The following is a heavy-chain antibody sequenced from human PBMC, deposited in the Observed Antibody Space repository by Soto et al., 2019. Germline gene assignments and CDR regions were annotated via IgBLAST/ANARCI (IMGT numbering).Heavy chain of an antibody. Sequence: SETLCLTCAVYGGSFSCYYGSWIRQPPGKGLEWIGEINHSGSTNYNPSLKSRVTISVDTSKNQFSLKLSSVTAADTAVYYCARGGYYYGSGSFDYWGQGTLVTVSS. CDR1: GGSFSCYY. CDR2: INHSGST. J-gene: IGHJ4*02. V-gene: IGHV4-34*01. D-gene: IGHD3-10*01. CDR3: ARGGYYYGSGSFDY.